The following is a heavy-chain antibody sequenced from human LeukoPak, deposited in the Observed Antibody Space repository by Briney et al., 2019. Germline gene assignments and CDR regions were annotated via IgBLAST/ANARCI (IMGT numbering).Heavy chain of an antibody. CDR1: GFTFSSYS. V-gene: IGHV3-48*01. CDR3: ARDLGNYDILTGYYIGLYFDY. D-gene: IGHD3-9*01. Sequence: GGSLRLSCAASGFTFSSYSMNWVRQAPGKGLEWVSYISSSSSTIYYADSVKGRFTISRDNAKNSLYLKMNSLRAEDTAAYYCARDLGNYDILTGYYIGLYFDYWGQGTLVTVSS. CDR2: ISSSSSTI. J-gene: IGHJ4*02.